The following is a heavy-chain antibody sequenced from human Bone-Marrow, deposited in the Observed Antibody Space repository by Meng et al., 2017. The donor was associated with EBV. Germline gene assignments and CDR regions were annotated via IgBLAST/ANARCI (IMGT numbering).Heavy chain of an antibody. CDR3: ASAYYYDSSGYYSYYFDY. D-gene: IGHD3-22*01. Sequence: EVQLVESGGXLVKPGXSLRLSXAXSGFTFSSYSMNWVRQAPGKGLEWVSSISSSSSYIYYADSVKGRFTISRDNAKNSLYLQMNSLRAEDTAVYYCASAYYYDSSGYYSYYFDYWGQGTLVTVSS. CDR2: ISSSSSYI. CDR1: GFTFSSYS. V-gene: IGHV3-21*01. J-gene: IGHJ4*02.